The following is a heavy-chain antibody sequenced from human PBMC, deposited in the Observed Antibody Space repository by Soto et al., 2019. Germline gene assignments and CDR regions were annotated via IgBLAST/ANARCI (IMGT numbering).Heavy chain of an antibody. CDR3: ARANWYSEY. CDR2: IYYNGNT. J-gene: IGHJ4*02. Sequence: QVQLQESGPGLVKPSETLSLTCTVSGGSISNHYWSWIRQPPGKGLEWIGYIYYNGNTNYNPSLKGRVTLSVDTSKIQISLRLSSVTAADTAVYYCARANWYSEYWGQGTLVTVSS. V-gene: IGHV4-59*11. D-gene: IGHD7-27*01. CDR1: GGSISNHY.